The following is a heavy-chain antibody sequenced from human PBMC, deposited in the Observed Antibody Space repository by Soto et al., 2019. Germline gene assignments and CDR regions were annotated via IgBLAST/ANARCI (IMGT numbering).Heavy chain of an antibody. CDR2: ISSVGTTT. D-gene: IGHD3-10*01. CDR1: GFTTSDYY. Sequence: GGSLRLSCEASGFTTSDYYMSRIRQAPGKGLEWVSYISSVGTTTYYADSVKGRFSISMDNAKNSLYLQMNSLRAEDTAVYFCAKDQEGSGSHWLGYNYYGMDVWGQGTTVTVSS. CDR3: AKDQEGSGSHWLGYNYYGMDV. J-gene: IGHJ6*02. V-gene: IGHV3-11*01.